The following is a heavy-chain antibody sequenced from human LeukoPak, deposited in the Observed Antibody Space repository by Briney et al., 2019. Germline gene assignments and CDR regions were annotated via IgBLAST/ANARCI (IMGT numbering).Heavy chain of an antibody. Sequence: SETLSLTCSVSGGSISHHYWSWIRQPPGKGLEWMGYIYYSGSANYKPSLKSRVTMSVDTSKNQFSLKLSSVTATDTAVYYCARLRAGMATPYFDYWGQGTLVTVSS. V-gene: IGHV4-59*08. J-gene: IGHJ4*02. CDR1: GGSISHHY. CDR3: ARLRAGMATPYFDY. D-gene: IGHD5-24*01. CDR2: IYYSGSA.